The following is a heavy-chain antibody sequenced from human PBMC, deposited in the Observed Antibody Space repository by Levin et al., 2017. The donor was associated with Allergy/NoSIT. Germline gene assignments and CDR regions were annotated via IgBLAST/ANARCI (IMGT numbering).Heavy chain of an antibody. D-gene: IGHD2-15*01. CDR2: IWHDGNDI. J-gene: IGHJ6*02. Sequence: GGSLRLSCAASGFIFSTYGMHWVRQAPGKGLEWVAVIWHDGNDIFYSDSVKGRFTISRDNGDSMLFLQMNNLRTEDSGVYYCTRDRLEYCSGASCYGMDVWGQGTTVTVSS. CDR3: TRDRLEYCSGASCYGMDV. CDR1: GFIFSTYG. V-gene: IGHV3-33*01.